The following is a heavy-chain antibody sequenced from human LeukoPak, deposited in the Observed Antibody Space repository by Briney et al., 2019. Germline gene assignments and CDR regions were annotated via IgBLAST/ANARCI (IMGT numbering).Heavy chain of an antibody. CDR2: ISGGGGST. D-gene: IGHD3-9*01. CDR1: GFTFSSYA. V-gene: IGHV3-23*01. J-gene: IGHJ4*02. CDR3: AKGSDLRYFDWLFGDY. Sequence: GGSLRLSCAAPGFTFSSYAMSWVRQAPGKGLEWVSAISGGGGSTYYADSVKGRFTISRDNSKNTLYLQMNSLRAEDTAVYYCAKGSDLRYFDWLFGDYWGQGTLVTVSS.